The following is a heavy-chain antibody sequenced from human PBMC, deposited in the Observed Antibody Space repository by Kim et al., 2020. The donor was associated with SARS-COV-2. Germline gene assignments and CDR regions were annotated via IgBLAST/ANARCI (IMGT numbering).Heavy chain of an antibody. V-gene: IGHV1-69*13. Sequence: SVKVSCKASGGTFSSYAISWVRQAPGQGLEWMGGIIPIFGTANYAQKFQGRVTITADESTSTAYMELSSLRSEDTAVYYCAIFSSMVGYYSEGVFDYWGQGTLVTVSS. CDR2: IIPIFGTA. CDR1: GGTFSSYA. D-gene: IGHD3-22*01. J-gene: IGHJ4*02. CDR3: AIFSSMVGYYSEGVFDY.